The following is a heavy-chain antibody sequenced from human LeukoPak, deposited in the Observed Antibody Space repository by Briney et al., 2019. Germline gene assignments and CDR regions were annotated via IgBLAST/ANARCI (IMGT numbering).Heavy chain of an antibody. D-gene: IGHD3-10*01. CDR3: AKDRRYYGSGSYYEVDY. Sequence: GSSLRLSCAASGFTFSTYGMHWVRQAPGKGLEWVAVISFDGSHKYYADSVKGRFTISRDNSKNTLYLQMNSLRAEDTAVYYCAKDRRYYGSGSYYEVDYWGQGTLVTVSS. J-gene: IGHJ4*02. CDR2: ISFDGSHK. CDR1: GFTFSTYG. V-gene: IGHV3-30*18.